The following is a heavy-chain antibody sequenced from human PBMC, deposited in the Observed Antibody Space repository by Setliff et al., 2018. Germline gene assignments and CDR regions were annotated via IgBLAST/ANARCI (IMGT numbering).Heavy chain of an antibody. CDR2: IYYSGST. Sequence: PSETLSLTCAVSGGSISSSNWWSWVRQPPGKGLEWIGEIYYSGSTYYNPSLKSRVTISVDTSKNHFSLKLSSVTAADTAVYYCAREIRLGELSFCAFDIWGQGTMVTVSS. CDR3: AREIRLGELSFCAFDI. CDR1: GGSISSSNW. D-gene: IGHD3-16*02. J-gene: IGHJ3*02. V-gene: IGHV4-4*02.